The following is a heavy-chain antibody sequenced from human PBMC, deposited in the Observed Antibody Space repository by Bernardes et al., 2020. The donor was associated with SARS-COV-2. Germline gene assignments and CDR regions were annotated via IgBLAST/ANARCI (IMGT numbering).Heavy chain of an antibody. Sequence: GASLKISCKASGYSFTSQWIAWVRQMPGKGLEWMGTIYPGDSDTRYSPSFEGQVTISADESITTAYLQWSSLKASDTALYYCARLEIYSGYESWGQGTLVTVSS. CDR2: IYPGDSDT. CDR3: ARLEIYSGYES. CDR1: GYSFTSQW. V-gene: IGHV5-51*01. J-gene: IGHJ4*02. D-gene: IGHD5-12*01.